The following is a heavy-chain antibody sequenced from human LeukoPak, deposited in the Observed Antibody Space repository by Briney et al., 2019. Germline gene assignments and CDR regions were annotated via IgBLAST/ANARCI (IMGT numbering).Heavy chain of an antibody. CDR3: AREAHTWHSEYYIDY. CDR1: AFTFSSYA. D-gene: IGHD2/OR15-2a*01. CDR2: ISYDGSNK. Sequence: GGSLSLTCAASAFTFSSYAMHWVRQAPGKGLEWVGGISYDGSNKHYAYSVKGRFTILRETTKNTLYLPINSLRAEDTAVYYCAREAHTWHSEYYIDYWGPRTLVTAS. J-gene: IGHJ4*02. V-gene: IGHV3-30*04.